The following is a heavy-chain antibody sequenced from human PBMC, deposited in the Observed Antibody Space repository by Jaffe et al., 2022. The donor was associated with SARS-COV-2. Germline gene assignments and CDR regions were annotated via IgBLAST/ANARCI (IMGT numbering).Heavy chain of an antibody. V-gene: IGHV3-11*06. CDR3: VRDSYRAYDPLGDY. J-gene: IGHJ4*02. CDR1: GFTFSDYY. D-gene: IGHD5-12*01. Sequence: QVQLVESGGDLVKPGGSLRLSCVVSGFTFSDYYMSWIRQAPGKGLEWISYIGTSGSYTNYADSVKGRFTISRDNARNSLYLQMNSLRAEDTAVYYCVRDSYRAYDPLGDYWGQGTLVIVSS. CDR2: IGTSGSYT.